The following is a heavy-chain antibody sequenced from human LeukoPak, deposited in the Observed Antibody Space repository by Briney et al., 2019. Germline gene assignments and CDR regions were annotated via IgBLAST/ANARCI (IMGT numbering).Heavy chain of an antibody. CDR2: INTNTGNP. D-gene: IGHD3-22*01. CDR1: GYTFTSYA. CDR3: ARARYYYDSSGYYPPDY. V-gene: IGHV7-4-1*02. J-gene: IGHJ4*02. Sequence: ASVKVSCKASGYTFTSYAMNWVRQAPGQGLEWMGWINTNTGNPTYAQGFTGRFVFSLDTSVSTAYLQISNLKAEDTAVYYCARARYYYDSSGYYPPDYWGQGTLVTVSS.